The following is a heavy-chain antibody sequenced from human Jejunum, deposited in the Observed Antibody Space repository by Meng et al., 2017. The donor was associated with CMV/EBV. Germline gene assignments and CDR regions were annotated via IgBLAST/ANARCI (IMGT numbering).Heavy chain of an antibody. CDR1: DFTFGKLW. CDR3: VRGATGGTPGYGD. V-gene: IGHV3-74*01. J-gene: IGHJ4*02. CDR2: ISIDARTT. Sequence: ASDFTFGKLWMHWVRNGAGKGLGWFSRISIDARTTRYADSVKCRFIISRDNAKNTVFLQMNSRRDDDTAVYYCVRGATGGTPGYGDWGQGNLVTVSS. D-gene: IGHD4-23*01.